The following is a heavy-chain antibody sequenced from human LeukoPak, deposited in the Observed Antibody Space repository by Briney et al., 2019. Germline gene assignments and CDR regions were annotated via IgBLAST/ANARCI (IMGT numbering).Heavy chain of an antibody. CDR3: AKDSHIVVVVAATVDY. CDR1: GFTFSSYG. D-gene: IGHD2-15*01. J-gene: IGHJ4*02. CDR2: ISYDGSNK. V-gene: IGHV3-30*18. Sequence: GRSLRLSCAASGFTFSSYGMHWVRQASGKGLEWVAVISYDGSNKYYADSVKGRFTISRDNSKNTLYLQMNSLRAEDTAVYYCAKDSHIVVVVAATVDYWGQGTLVTVSS.